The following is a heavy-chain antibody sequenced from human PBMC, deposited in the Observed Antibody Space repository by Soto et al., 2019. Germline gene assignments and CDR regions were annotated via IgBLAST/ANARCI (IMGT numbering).Heavy chain of an antibody. Sequence: QVQLVQSGAEVKKPGASVKVSCKASGYTFTGYYMHWVRQAPGQGLEWMGWINPNSGGTNYAQKFQGRVTMTRDTPISTAYMELSRLRSDDTAVYYCARPFYSSSLRTYFDYWGQGTLVTVSS. V-gene: IGHV1-2*02. CDR1: GYTFTGYY. D-gene: IGHD6-13*01. CDR3: ARPFYSSSLRTYFDY. J-gene: IGHJ4*02. CDR2: INPNSGGT.